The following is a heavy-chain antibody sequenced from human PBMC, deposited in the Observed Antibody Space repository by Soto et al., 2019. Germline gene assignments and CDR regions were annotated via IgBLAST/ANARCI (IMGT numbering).Heavy chain of an antibody. CDR3: ARTAAGTWVFDY. J-gene: IGHJ4*02. CDR2: IIPILGIA. V-gene: IGHV1-69*02. Sequence: QVQLVQSGAEVKKPGSSVKVSCKASGGTFSSYTISWVRQAPGQGLEWMGRIIPILGIANYAQKFQGRVTITADKSTSTAYMELSSLRSEDTAVYYCARTAAGTWVFDYWGQGTLVTVSS. D-gene: IGHD6-13*01. CDR1: GGTFSSYT.